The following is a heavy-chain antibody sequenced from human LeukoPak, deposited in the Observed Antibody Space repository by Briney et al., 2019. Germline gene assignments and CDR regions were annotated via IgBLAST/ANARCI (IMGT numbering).Heavy chain of an antibody. D-gene: IGHD1-26*01. Sequence: KPSETLSLTCTVSGGSISSYYWSWIRQPPGKGLEWIGYIYTSGSTNYDPSLKSRVTISVDTSKNQFSLKLSSVTAADTAVYYCARHSPWNWFDPWGQGTLVTVSS. J-gene: IGHJ5*02. CDR3: ARHSPWNWFDP. CDR1: GGSISSYY. CDR2: IYTSGST. V-gene: IGHV4-4*09.